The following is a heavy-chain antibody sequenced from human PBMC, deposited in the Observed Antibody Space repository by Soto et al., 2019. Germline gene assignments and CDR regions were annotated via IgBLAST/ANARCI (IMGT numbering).Heavy chain of an antibody. D-gene: IGHD6-13*01. CDR3: ARDPLKYSSSWYRGAFDI. J-gene: IGHJ3*02. V-gene: IGHV1-46*01. Sequence: ASVKGSRQASGYTFPRYYMHWGRQAPGQGLEWMGIINPSGGSTSYAQKFQGRVTMTRDTSTSTVYMELSSLRSEDTAVYYCARDPLKYSSSWYRGAFDIWGQGTMVTVSS. CDR1: GYTFPRYY. CDR2: INPSGGST.